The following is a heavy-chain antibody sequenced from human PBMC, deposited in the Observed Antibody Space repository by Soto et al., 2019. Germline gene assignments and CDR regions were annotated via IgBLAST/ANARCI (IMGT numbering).Heavy chain of an antibody. D-gene: IGHD2-15*01. J-gene: IGHJ5*02. V-gene: IGHV3-11*06. CDR1: GFTFSDYY. Sequence: GGSLRLFCASSGFTFSDYYMSWIRQAPGKGLEWLSYISPGSRYPAYADSVKGRFTISRDNARRSLSLQMNSLTVDDTAIYYCVRGGGGGLFDPWGQGSMVTVSS. CDR2: ISPGSRYP. CDR3: VRGGGGGLFDP.